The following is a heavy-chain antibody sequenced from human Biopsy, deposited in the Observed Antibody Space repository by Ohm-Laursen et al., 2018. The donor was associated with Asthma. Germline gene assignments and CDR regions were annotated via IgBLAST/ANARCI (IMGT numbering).Heavy chain of an antibody. J-gene: IGHJ4*02. V-gene: IGHV4-61*01. CDR2: IFYSGAT. CDR3: ARGTIVAGIDY. Sequence: SETLSLTCFVSGGSVSSDKYYWSWIRQSPGKGLEWIAYIFYSGATNYNPALKSRVAQSIDTSKSQFSLRLNSLSAADTAVYYCARGTIVAGIDYWGRGTLVTVSS. D-gene: IGHD5-12*01. CDR1: GGSVSSDKYY.